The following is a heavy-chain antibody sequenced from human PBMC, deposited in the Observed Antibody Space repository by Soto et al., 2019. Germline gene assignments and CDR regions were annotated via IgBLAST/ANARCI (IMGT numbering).Heavy chain of an antibody. CDR3: AVMTTMTTNAFDI. V-gene: IGHV4-39*01. CDR1: GASISSSGHY. D-gene: IGHD4-17*01. CDR2: ISYSGRT. J-gene: IGHJ3*02. Sequence: SETLSLTCTVSGASISSSGHYWAWIRQPPGKGLKWIGGISYSGRTYYNPSLKSRNTISVDASKKQFSLKLSSVTAADTAVYFCAVMTTMTTNAFDIWGQGTMVTVSS.